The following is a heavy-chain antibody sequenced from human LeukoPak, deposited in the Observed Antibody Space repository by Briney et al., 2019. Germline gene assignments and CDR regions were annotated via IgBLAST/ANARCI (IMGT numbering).Heavy chain of an antibody. J-gene: IGHJ6*03. V-gene: IGHV3-21*01. CDR1: GFTFSSYS. CDR3: AGARSGDYVSIYYYYYMDV. D-gene: IGHD4-17*01. Sequence: GGSLRLSCAASGFTFSSYSMNWVRQAPGKGLEWVSSISSSSSYIYYADSVKGRFTISRDNDKNSLYLQMNSLRAEDTAVYYCAGARSGDYVSIYYYYYMDVWGKGTTVTVSS. CDR2: ISSSSSYI.